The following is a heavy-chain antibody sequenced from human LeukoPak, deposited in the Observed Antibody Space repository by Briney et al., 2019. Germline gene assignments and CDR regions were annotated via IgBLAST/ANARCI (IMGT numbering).Heavy chain of an antibody. V-gene: IGHV3-23*01. CDR1: GFTFSSYA. D-gene: IGHD3-3*01. CDR3: AKDMGDITIFGVGPVDY. CDR2: ISGSGGST. J-gene: IGHJ4*02. Sequence: GGSLRLSCAASGFTFSSYAMSWVRQAPGKGLEWVSAISGSGGSTYYADSVKGRFTISRDNSKNTLYLQMNSLRAEDTAVYYYAKDMGDITIFGVGPVDYWGQGTLVTVSS.